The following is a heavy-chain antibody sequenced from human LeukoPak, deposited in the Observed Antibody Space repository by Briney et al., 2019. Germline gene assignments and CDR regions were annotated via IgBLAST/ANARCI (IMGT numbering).Heavy chain of an antibody. Sequence: SETLSLTCTVSGGSISSSSYYWGWIRQPPGKGLEWIEEINHSGSTNYNPSLKSRVAISVDTSKNQFSLKLSPVTAADTAVYYCARAYYDYVWGSYREANFDYWGQGTLVTVSS. CDR1: GGSISSSSYY. CDR3: ARAYYDYVWGSYREANFDY. D-gene: IGHD3-16*02. V-gene: IGHV4-39*01. CDR2: INHSGST. J-gene: IGHJ4*02.